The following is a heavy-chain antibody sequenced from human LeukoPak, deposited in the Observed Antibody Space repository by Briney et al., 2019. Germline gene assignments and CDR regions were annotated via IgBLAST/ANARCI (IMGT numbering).Heavy chain of an antibody. CDR1: GFTFSSYA. D-gene: IGHD4-23*01. V-gene: IGHV3-23*01. CDR2: ISGSGGST. CDR3: AKDPYLFYGGKALSDY. Sequence: GGSLRLSCAASGFTFSSYAMSWVRQAPGKGLEWVSAISGSGGSTYYADSVKGRFTISRDNSKNTLYLQMNSLRAEDTAVYYCAKDPYLFYGGKALSDYWGQGTLVTVSS. J-gene: IGHJ4*02.